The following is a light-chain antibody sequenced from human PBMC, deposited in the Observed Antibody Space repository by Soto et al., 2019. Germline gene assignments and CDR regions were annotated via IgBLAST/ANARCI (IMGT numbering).Light chain of an antibody. J-gene: IGKJ2*01. Sequence: EIVLTQSPGTLSLSPGERATLSCRTSQTVSSTYLAWYQQKRGQAPRLLIYGTSNRATGIPDRFSGSGSGTDFSLTISRVEPEDLEVYHCQLYGSSPLYSFAQGNELEIK. CDR3: QLYGSSPLYS. CDR1: QTVSSTY. CDR2: GTS. V-gene: IGKV3-20*01.